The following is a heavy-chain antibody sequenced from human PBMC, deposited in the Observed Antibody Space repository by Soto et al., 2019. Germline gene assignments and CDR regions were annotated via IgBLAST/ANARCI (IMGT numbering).Heavy chain of an antibody. V-gene: IGHV3-48*02. CDR2: ISSSSATI. J-gene: IGHJ4*02. CDR1: GFTFSSYG. CDR3: ARDGGDCSGGTCYSNYFDC. D-gene: IGHD2-15*01. Sequence: EVQLVESGGGLVQPGGSLRFSCAASGFTFSSYGMNWVRQAPGKGLEWVSYISSSSATIYYADSVKGRITISRDNAKNSLYLQVNSLRDEDTAVYYCARDGGDCSGGTCYSNYFDCWGQGTLVTVSS.